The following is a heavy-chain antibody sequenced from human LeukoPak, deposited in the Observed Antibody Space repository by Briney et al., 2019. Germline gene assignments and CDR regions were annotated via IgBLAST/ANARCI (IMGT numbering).Heavy chain of an antibody. CDR3: ARRGLTTVTTLVDY. D-gene: IGHD4-11*01. Sequence: GGSLRLSCAASGFTFSSYWMHWVRQAPGKGLVWVSRINSDGSSTSYADSVKGRFTISRDNAKNTLYLQMNSLRAEDTAVYYCARRGLTTVTTLVDYWGQGTLVTVSS. V-gene: IGHV3-74*01. CDR1: GFTFSSYW. J-gene: IGHJ4*02. CDR2: INSDGSST.